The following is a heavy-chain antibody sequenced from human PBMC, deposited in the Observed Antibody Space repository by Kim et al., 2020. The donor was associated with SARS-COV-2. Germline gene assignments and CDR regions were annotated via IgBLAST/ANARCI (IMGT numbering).Heavy chain of an antibody. D-gene: IGHD6-19*01. Sequence: LSLTCAASGFTFSSYWMTWVRQAPGKGLEWVANIKQDGNQKYYVDSVKGRVTISRDNAKNSLYLQMNSLRAEDTAVYYCARDGDLYSSGKDAFDIWG. CDR1: GFTFSSYW. CDR2: IKQDGNQK. CDR3: ARDGDLYSSGKDAFDI. V-gene: IGHV3-7*01. J-gene: IGHJ3*02.